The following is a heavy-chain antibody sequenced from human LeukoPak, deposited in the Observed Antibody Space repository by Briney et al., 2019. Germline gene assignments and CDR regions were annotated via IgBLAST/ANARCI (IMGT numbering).Heavy chain of an antibody. Sequence: GGSLRLSCAASGFTFSSYAMTWVRQAPGKGPEWVSGIKGSGGSTYYADSVKGRFTISRDRSKNTLYLQMYSLRAEDTAVFYCARHDSSGYYFDYWGQGTLVTVSS. CDR1: GFTFSSYA. J-gene: IGHJ4*02. CDR2: IKGSGGST. D-gene: IGHD3-22*01. V-gene: IGHV3-23*01. CDR3: ARHDSSGYYFDY.